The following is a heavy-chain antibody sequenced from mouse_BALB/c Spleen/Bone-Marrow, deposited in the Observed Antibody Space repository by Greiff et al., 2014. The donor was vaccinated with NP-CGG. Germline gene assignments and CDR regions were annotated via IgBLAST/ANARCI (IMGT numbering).Heavy chain of an antibody. CDR3: TRRGLYYGYAMDY. CDR2: IHYSGST. CDR1: GYSITSGYS. Sequence: VQLQQSXPDLVKPSQSLSLTSTVTGYSITSGYSWHWIRQFPGNKLEWMGYIHYSGSTNYNPSLKSRISITRDTSKNQFFLQLNSVTTEDTATYYCTRRGLYYGYAMDYWGQGTSVTVSS. V-gene: IGHV3-1*02. J-gene: IGHJ4*01. D-gene: IGHD1-1*02.